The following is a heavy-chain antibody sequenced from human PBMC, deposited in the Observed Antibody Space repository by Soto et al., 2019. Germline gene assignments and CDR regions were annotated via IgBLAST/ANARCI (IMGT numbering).Heavy chain of an antibody. D-gene: IGHD2-15*01. V-gene: IGHV3-11*01. CDR3: ARAYSDAFDI. CDR2: ISSSGSGI. CDR1: GFTFSDYY. Sequence: QVQLVESGGGLFKPGGSLRLSCAASGFTFSDYYMTWIRQAPGKGLEWVSYISSSGSGIYYPDSVKGRFTISRDNTKKSLYLQMSSLRAEDTAVYYCARAYSDAFDIWGQGTLVTVSS. J-gene: IGHJ3*02.